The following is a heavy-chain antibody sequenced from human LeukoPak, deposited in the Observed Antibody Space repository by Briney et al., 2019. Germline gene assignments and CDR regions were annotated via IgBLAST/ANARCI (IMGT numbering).Heavy chain of an antibody. V-gene: IGHV4-59*08. D-gene: IGHD6-6*01. J-gene: IGHJ4*02. CDR3: ARHRISSSSLDY. CDR1: GFTFSSYR. Sequence: GSLRLSCAASGFTFSSYRMNWVRQAPGKGLEWIGYIYYSGSTNYNPSLKSRVTISVDTSKNQFSLKLSSVTAADTAVYYCARHRISSSSLDYWGQGTLVTVSS. CDR2: IYYSGST.